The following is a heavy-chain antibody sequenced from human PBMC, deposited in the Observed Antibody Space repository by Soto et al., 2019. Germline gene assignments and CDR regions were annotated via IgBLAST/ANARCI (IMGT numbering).Heavy chain of an antibody. CDR2: IIPILGIA. V-gene: IGHV1-69*08. J-gene: IGHJ6*02. CDR3: ARDAGYGSAEIYYYYGMDV. D-gene: IGHD3-10*01. Sequence: QVQLVQSGAEVKKPGSSVKVSCKASGGTFSSYTISWVRQAPGQGLEWMGRIIPILGIANYAQKFQGRVTITADKSTSPAYMELSSLRSEDTAVYYCARDAGYGSAEIYYYYGMDVWGQGTTVTVSS. CDR1: GGTFSSYT.